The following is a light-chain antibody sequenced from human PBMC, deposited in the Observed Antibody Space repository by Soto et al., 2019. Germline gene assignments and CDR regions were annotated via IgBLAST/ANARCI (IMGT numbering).Light chain of an antibody. CDR1: QTISSW. J-gene: IGKJ1*01. Sequence: DIQMTQSPSTLSGSVGDRVTITCRASQTISSWLAWYQQKPGKAPKLLIYKASTLKSGVPSRFSGSGSGTEFTLTISSLQPDDFAIYDCQHYNSYSEAFGQGTQVELK. CDR3: QHYNSYSEA. CDR2: KAS. V-gene: IGKV1-5*03.